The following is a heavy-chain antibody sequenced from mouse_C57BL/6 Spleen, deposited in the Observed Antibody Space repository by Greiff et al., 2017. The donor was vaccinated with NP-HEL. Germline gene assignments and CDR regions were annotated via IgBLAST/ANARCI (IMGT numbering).Heavy chain of an antibody. Sequence: DVMLVESGGGLVKPGWSLKLSCAASGFTFSSYAMSWVRQTPEKRLEWVATISDGGSYTYYPDNVKGRFTISRDNAKNNLYLQMSHLKSEDTAMYYCARGYYGSSYGGAMDYWGQGTSVTVSS. D-gene: IGHD1-1*01. V-gene: IGHV5-4*03. J-gene: IGHJ4*01. CDR3: ARGYYGSSYGGAMDY. CDR2: ISDGGSYT. CDR1: GFTFSSYA.